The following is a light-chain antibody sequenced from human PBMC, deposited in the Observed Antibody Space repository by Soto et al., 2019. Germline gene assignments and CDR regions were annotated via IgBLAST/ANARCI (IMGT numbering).Light chain of an antibody. J-gene: IGLJ2*01. CDR2: QDS. CDR3: QAWDSRHVV. Sequence: ELTQPPSMSVSPGQTASITCSGEKLGNKFVCWYQQKPGQSPVVVIYQDSRRPSGIPERFSGSNSGNTATLTISGTQAMDEADYYCQAWDSRHVVFGGGTKVTVL. CDR1: KLGNKF. V-gene: IGLV3-1*01.